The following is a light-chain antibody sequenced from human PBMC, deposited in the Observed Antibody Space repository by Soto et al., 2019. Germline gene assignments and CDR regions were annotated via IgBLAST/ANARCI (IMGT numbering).Light chain of an antibody. CDR2: KVS. V-gene: IGLV2-14*01. CDR3: SSYTSSSTRV. CDR1: SSDVGGYNY. J-gene: IGLJ3*02. Sequence: QSALTQPASVSGSPGQSITISCTGTSSDVGGYNYVSWYQQHPGKAPKLMIYKVSNRLSGVSNRFSGSKSGNTASLTISGLKAEDEADYYCSSYTSSSTRVFGGGTKLTVL.